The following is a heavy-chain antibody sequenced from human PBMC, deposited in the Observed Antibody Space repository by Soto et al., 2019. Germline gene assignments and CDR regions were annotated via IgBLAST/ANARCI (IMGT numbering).Heavy chain of an antibody. J-gene: IGHJ6*02. CDR3: AIEGTVNYYGMDV. V-gene: IGHV3-53*02. Sequence: EVQLVETGGGLIQPGGSLRLSCAASGFTVSSNYMSWVRQAPGKGLEWVSVIYSGGSTYYSDSVKGRFTISRDNSKNTLYLQMNSLRAEDTAVYYCAIEGTVNYYGMDVWGQGTTVTVSS. D-gene: IGHD1-1*01. CDR2: IYSGGST. CDR1: GFTVSSNY.